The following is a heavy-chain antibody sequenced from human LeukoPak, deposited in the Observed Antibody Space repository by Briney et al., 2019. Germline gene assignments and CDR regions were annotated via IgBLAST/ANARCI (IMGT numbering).Heavy chain of an antibody. J-gene: IGHJ4*02. Sequence: SQTLSLTCTVSGGSISSGGYYWSWLRQHPGKGLEWIGYIYYSGSTYYNPSVKSRVTISVDTSKNQFSLKLSSVTAADTAVYYCARELLLYYYDSSGYYDYWGQGTLVTVSS. V-gene: IGHV4-31*03. CDR3: ARELLLYYYDSSGYYDY. CDR1: GGSISSGGYY. D-gene: IGHD3-22*01. CDR2: IYYSGST.